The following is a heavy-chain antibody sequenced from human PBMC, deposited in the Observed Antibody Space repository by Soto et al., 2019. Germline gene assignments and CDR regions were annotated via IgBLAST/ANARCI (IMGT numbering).Heavy chain of an antibody. CDR2: IKSKIDGGTT. CDR1: GFTFSNAW. CDR3: MCDSSSWYVLGYYYGMDV. D-gene: IGHD6-13*01. Sequence: GGSLRLSCAASGFTFSNAWMNWVRQAPGKGLEWVGRIKSKIDGGTTDYAAPVKGRFTISRDYSKNTLYLQMNSLKTEDTAVYYCMCDSSSWYVLGYYYGMDVWGQGTTVTVSS. V-gene: IGHV3-15*07. J-gene: IGHJ6*02.